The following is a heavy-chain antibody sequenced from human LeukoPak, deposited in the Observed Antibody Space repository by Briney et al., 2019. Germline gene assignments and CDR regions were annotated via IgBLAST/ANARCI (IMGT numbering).Heavy chain of an antibody. D-gene: IGHD2-2*01. CDR3: ARDRVVVVPAAILNWFDP. CDR2: IYTSGST. V-gene: IGHV4-4*07. Sequence: SETLSLTCTVSGGSISSYYWSWIRQPAGKGLEWIGRIYTSGSTNYNPSLKSPLTMSVDPSKNHFSLKLSSVTAAGTAVYYCARDRVVVVPAAILNWFDPWGQGTLVTVSS. CDR1: GGSISSYY. J-gene: IGHJ5*02.